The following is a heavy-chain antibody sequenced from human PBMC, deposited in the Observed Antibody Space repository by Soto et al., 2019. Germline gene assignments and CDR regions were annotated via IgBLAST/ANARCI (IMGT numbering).Heavy chain of an antibody. J-gene: IGHJ3*02. CDR2: ISSNSSSI. CDR3: IVVVAARGGQDAFDI. V-gene: IGHV3-9*01. CDR1: GFTFGDYA. Sequence: GGSLRLSCAASGFTFGDYAMHWVRQAPGKGLEWVSGISSNSSSIGYADSVKGRFTISRDNAKNSLYLQMNSLRAEDTAVYYCIVVVAARGGQDAFDIWGQGTMVTVSS. D-gene: IGHD2-15*01.